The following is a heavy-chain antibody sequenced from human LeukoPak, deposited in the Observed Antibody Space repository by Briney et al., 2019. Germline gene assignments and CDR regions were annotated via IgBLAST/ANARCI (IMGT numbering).Heavy chain of an antibody. V-gene: IGHV1-2*02. CDR3: ARVPWYYYGSGSYRHYYYYYMDV. J-gene: IGHJ6*03. CDR1: GYTFTGYY. D-gene: IGHD3-10*01. Sequence: ASVKVSCKASGYTFTGYYMHWVRQAPGQGLEWMGWINPNSGGTNYAQKFQGRVTMTRDTSISTAYMELSRLRSDDTAVYYCARVPWYYYGSGSYRHYYYYYMDVWGEGTTVTISS. CDR2: INPNSGGT.